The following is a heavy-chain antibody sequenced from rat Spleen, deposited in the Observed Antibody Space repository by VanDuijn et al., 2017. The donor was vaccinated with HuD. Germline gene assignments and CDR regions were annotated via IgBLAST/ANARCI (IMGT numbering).Heavy chain of an antibody. CDR3: ARGGIRMDA. CDR1: GLSLNRYH. Sequence: QVQLKESGPGLVQPSQTLSLTCTVSGLSLNRYHVHWVRQPPGKGLEWKGIIWSNGGTDYNSAIKSRLSISRDTSKSQVFLKMNSLQTEDTAMYFCARGGIRMDAWGQGASVTVSS. CDR2: IWSNGGT. J-gene: IGHJ4*01. D-gene: IGHD1-4*01. V-gene: IGHV2-47*01.